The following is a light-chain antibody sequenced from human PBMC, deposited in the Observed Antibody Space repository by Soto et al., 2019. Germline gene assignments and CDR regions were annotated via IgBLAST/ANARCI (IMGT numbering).Light chain of an antibody. J-gene: IGKJ4*01. V-gene: IGKV3D-15*01. CDR1: QSVSSN. Sequence: EIVMTQSPVTLSGSAGERVTLSWGASQSVSSNLAWYQQKPGQAPRLLIYDASTRATGFPARFSGSGSGTEFTLTISSLQPEDFAVYYCQQYNNWPLTFGGGTKVDI. CDR3: QQYNNWPLT. CDR2: DAS.